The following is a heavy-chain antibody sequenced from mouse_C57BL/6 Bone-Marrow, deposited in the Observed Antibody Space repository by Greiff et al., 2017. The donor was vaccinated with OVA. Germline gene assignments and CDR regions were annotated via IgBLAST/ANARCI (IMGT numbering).Heavy chain of an antibody. J-gene: IGHJ2*01. D-gene: IGHD1-1*01. Sequence: QVQLQQSGPELVKPGASVKISCKASGYSFTSYYIHWVKQRPGQGLEWIGWIYPGSGNTKYNEKFKGKATLTADTSSSPAYMQLSSLTSEDSAVYYCARGDYGSFDDWGQGTTLTVSS. CDR1: GYSFTSYY. CDR3: ARGDYGSFDD. V-gene: IGHV1-66*01. CDR2: IYPGSGNT.